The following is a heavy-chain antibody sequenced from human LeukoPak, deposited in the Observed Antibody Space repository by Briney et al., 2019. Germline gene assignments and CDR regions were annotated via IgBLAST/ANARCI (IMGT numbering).Heavy chain of an antibody. J-gene: IGHJ6*02. CDR3: ARVSRSSGSHYYYHYGMDV. CDR1: GFTFSSYA. Sequence: PGRSLRLSCAASGFTFSSYAMHWVRQAQGKGLEWVAVISYDGTNKYYADSEKGRFTSSRDNSKNTLYLQMDCLRAEDTAVYYCARVSRSSGSHYYYHYGMDVWGQGTTVTVSS. CDR2: ISYDGTNK. D-gene: IGHD3-10*01. V-gene: IGHV3-30*14.